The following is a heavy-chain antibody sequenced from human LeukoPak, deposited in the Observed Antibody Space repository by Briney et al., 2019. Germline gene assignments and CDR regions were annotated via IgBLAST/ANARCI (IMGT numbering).Heavy chain of an antibody. D-gene: IGHD3-16*01. CDR3: ARGGGLDV. Sequence: GGSLRLSCAASGFTFSSYWMNWARQAPGKGLEWVASINHNGNVNYYVDSVKGRSTISRDNAKNSLYLQMSNLRAEDTAVYFCARGGGLDVWGQGATVTISS. CDR1: GFTFSSYW. J-gene: IGHJ6*02. CDR2: INHNGNVN. V-gene: IGHV3-7*03.